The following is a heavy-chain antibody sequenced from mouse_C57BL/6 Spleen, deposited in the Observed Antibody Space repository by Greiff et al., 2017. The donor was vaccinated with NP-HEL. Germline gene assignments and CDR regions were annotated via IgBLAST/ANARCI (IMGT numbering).Heavy chain of an antibody. Sequence: EVQLVESGGGLVKPGGSLKLSCAASGFTFSSYAMSWVRQTPEKRLEWVATISDGGSYTYYPDNVKGRFTISRDNAKNNLYLQMSHLKSEDTAMYYCARDRGYDGAMDYWGQGTSVTVSS. V-gene: IGHV5-4*01. CDR2: ISDGGSYT. CDR3: ARDRGYDGAMDY. CDR1: GFTFSSYA. J-gene: IGHJ4*01. D-gene: IGHD2-3*01.